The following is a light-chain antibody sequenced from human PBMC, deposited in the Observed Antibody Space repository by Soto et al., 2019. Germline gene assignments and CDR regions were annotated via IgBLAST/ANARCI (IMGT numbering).Light chain of an antibody. V-gene: IGKV3-15*01. Sequence: TQSAGTLSLKPRARAPLSCPASQRVNINLAWYQQKPGQAPRLLIYGASTRATGIPARFSGSGSGTEFTLTISSLQSEDFGVYYCQQYNKWPRTVGQGTKVDIK. CDR3: QQYNKWPRT. CDR1: QRVNIN. CDR2: GAS. J-gene: IGKJ1*01.